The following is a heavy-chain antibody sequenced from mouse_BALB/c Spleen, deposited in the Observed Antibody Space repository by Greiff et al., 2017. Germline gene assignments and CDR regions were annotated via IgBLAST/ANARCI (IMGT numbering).Heavy chain of an antibody. CDR3: TRYGNYEFAY. V-gene: IGHV1S127*01. CDR2: IDPSDSYT. CDR1: GYTFTSYW. J-gene: IGHJ3*01. Sequence: QVQLKQPGAELVKPGASVKMSCKASGYTFTSYWMHWVKQRPGQGLEWIGTIDPSDSYTSYNQKFKGKATLTVDTSSSTAYMQLSSLTSEDSAVYYCTRYGNYEFAYWGQGTLVTVSA. D-gene: IGHD2-1*01.